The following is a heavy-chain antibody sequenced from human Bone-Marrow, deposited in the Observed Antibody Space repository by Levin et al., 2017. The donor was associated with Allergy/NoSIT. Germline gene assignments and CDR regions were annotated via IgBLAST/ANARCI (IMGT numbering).Heavy chain of an antibody. CDR1: GFTFSRNA. Sequence: QTGESLKISCAASGFTFSRNAMTWVRQAPGKGLEWVSTITSGAGGSTYYADSVKGRFTISRDNSKSTLYLQMNSLRADDTAVYYCAQDAYSVCYTWGQGTLVTVSS. CDR2: ITSGAGGST. CDR3: AQDAYSVCYT. J-gene: IGHJ4*02. V-gene: IGHV3-23*01. D-gene: IGHD2-8*01.